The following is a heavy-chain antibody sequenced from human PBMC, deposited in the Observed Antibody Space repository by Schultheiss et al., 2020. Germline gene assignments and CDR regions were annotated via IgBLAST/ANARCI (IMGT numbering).Heavy chain of an antibody. J-gene: IGHJ4*02. CDR2: INYSGST. D-gene: IGHD6-19*01. CDR3: ARQWPYFDY. Sequence: SETLSLTCTVSGGSISSYYWSWIRQPPGKGLEWIGNINYSGSTYYNPSLKSRVTISVDTSKNQFSLKLSSVTTADTAVYYCARQWPYFDYWGQGTLVTVSS. V-gene: IGHV4-59*01. CDR1: GGSISSYY.